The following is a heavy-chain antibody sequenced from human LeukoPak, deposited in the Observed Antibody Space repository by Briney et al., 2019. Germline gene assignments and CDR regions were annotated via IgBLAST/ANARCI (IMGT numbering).Heavy chain of an antibody. J-gene: IGHJ3*02. Sequence: PGGSLRLSCAASGLSLSVNYMTWVRQSPGKGLEWLSNIYRDGNTYYADSVNGRFSISRDDYKNTLYLEMNSLRAEDMALYYCARYTFRAVDIWGQGSMVTVSS. CDR3: ARYTFRAVDI. V-gene: IGHV3-53*01. CDR1: GLSLSVNY. D-gene: IGHD2-2*02. CDR2: IYRDGNT.